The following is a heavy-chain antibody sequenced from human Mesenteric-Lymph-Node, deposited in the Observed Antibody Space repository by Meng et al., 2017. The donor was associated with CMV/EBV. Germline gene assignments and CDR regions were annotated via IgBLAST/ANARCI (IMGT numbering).Heavy chain of an antibody. D-gene: IGHD3-9*01. CDR1: GFTFSTDA. Sequence: GGSLRLSCAASGFTFSTDAMDWARQAPGKGLEWLSAISGSGGSTYYADSVKGQFTISRDNSKNTLYLQMNTVRIDDTAKYYCAKTADLPYFQDVFGGWCFESWGPGTAVTVSS. J-gene: IGHJ4*02. CDR3: AKTADLPYFQDVFGGWCFES. CDR2: ISGSGGST. V-gene: IGHV3-23*01.